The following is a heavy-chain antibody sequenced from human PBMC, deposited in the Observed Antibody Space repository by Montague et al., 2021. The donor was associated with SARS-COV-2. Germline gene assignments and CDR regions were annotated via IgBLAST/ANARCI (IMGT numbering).Heavy chain of an antibody. CDR3: ARDVSPIGLMDV. CDR2: IYSGGST. J-gene: IGHJ6*02. Sequence: SLRLSCAASGFTVGSNYMSWARQAPGKGLEWVSVIYSGGSTYYADSVKGRFTISRDNSKNTLYLQMNSLRAEDTAVYYCARDVSPIGLMDVWGQGTTVTVSS. V-gene: IGHV3-53*01. CDR1: GFTVGSNY.